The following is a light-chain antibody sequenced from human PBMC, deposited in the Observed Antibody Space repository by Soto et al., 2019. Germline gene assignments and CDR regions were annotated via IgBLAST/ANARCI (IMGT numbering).Light chain of an antibody. V-gene: IGKV3-11*01. J-gene: IGKJ1*01. Sequence: EIVLTQSPATLSLSPGERATLSCRASQSVSSYLAWYQQKPGQAPRLLIYDASNRATGIPVRFSGSGSGTDFTLTISSLEPEYFAVDYCQQRSNWPWTFGQGTKV. CDR3: QQRSNWPWT. CDR2: DAS. CDR1: QSVSSY.